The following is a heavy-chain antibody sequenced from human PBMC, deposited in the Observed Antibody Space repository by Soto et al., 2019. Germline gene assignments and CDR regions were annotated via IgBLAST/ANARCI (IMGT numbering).Heavy chain of an antibody. Sequence: QITLKESGPTLVKPTQTLTLTCTFSGFSLSTTRVGVGWIRQPPGKALEWLALIYWDDEKRYSPVLKSRVNNAKDTNQTQQVLKMRSIENIESATYVCAHIVAAGFGYYFVYWGQGTLVTVSS. CDR3: AHIVAAGFGYYFVY. V-gene: IGHV2-5*02. CDR1: GFSLSTTRVG. J-gene: IGHJ4*02. CDR2: IYWDDEK. D-gene: IGHD6-13*01.